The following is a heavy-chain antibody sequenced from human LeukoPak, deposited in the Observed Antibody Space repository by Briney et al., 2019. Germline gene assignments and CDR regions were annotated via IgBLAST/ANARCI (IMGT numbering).Heavy chain of an antibody. V-gene: IGHV3-23*01. D-gene: IGHD1-26*01. CDR2: ISGSGGST. CDR3: AKQWDLTLDY. Sequence: GGSLKLSCAASGFTFSSYAMSWVRQAPGNGLEWVSAISGSGGSTYYADSVKGRFTISRDNSKNTLYLQMNSLRAEDTAVYYCAKQWDLTLDYWGQGTLVTVSS. J-gene: IGHJ4*02. CDR1: GFTFSSYA.